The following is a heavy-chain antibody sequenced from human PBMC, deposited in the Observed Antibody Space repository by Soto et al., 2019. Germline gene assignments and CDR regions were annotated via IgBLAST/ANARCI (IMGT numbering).Heavy chain of an antibody. CDR1: GYAFSGFY. D-gene: IGHD3-10*01. J-gene: IGHJ4*02. V-gene: IGHV1-46*01. Sequence: ASVKVSCKTSGYAFSGFYMHWVRQAPGQGLEWMGVINPSGDSTTYAQKFQGRLTMTKDTSTSTLYMELSSLRSEDTAVYYCARDWEFGFWGQGTLVTVSS. CDR3: ARDWEFGF. CDR2: INPSGDST.